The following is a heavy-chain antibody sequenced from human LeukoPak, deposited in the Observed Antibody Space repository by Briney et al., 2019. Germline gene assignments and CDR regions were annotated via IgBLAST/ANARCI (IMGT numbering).Heavy chain of an antibody. CDR1: GFTFSSYG. Sequence: GGSLRLSCAASGFTFSSYGMHWVRKAPGKGLEWVAVIWYDGSNKYYADSVKGRFTISRDNSKNTLYLQMNSLRAEDTAVYYCERVQQLIYDYWGQGTLVTVSS. CDR2: IWYDGSNK. D-gene: IGHD6-13*01. V-gene: IGHV3-33*01. CDR3: ERVQQLIYDY. J-gene: IGHJ4*02.